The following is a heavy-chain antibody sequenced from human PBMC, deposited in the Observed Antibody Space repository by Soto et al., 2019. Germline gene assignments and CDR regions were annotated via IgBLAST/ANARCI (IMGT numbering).Heavy chain of an antibody. D-gene: IGHD6-13*01. CDR1: GFSLSTSGVG. CDR2: IYWDDDK. J-gene: IGHJ4*02. V-gene: IGHV2-5*02. CDR3: AHELYSSSSIDY. Sequence: QITLKESGPPLVKPTQTLTLTCTFSGFSLSTSGVGVGWIRQPPGKALEWLALIYWDDDKRYSPSLKRRLTITKDTSKIQVVLTMTNMDPVDTATYCCAHELYSSSSIDYWGQGTLVTVSS.